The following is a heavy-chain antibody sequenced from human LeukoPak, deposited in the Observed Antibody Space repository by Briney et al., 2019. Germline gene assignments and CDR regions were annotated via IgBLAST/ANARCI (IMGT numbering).Heavy chain of an antibody. Sequence: ASVKVSCKASGYTFTNYYMHWVRQAPGQGLEWMGIINPSGGSTNYAQKFQGRVTMTRDTSTSTVYMELSSLRSDDTAVYYCARALYDFWSGYPPTINWFDPWGQGTLVTVSS. D-gene: IGHD3-3*01. J-gene: IGHJ5*02. CDR1: GYTFTNYY. CDR3: ARALYDFWSGYPPTINWFDP. CDR2: INPSGGST. V-gene: IGHV1-46*01.